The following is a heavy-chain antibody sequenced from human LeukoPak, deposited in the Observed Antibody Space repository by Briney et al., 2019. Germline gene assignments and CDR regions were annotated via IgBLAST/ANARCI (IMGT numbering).Heavy chain of an antibody. V-gene: IGHV3-15*01. CDR3: TPHSGYDSSGYYY. J-gene: IGHJ4*02. CDR1: GFTFTNAW. Sequence: GGSLRLSCVASGFTFTNAWMSGVRQAPGKGLEWVGRIKSKIDGETTDHAAPVKGRFTISRDDSKNTVHLQMNSLKTEDTAVYYCTPHSGYDSSGYYYWGQGTLVTVSS. CDR2: IKSKIDGETT. D-gene: IGHD3-22*01.